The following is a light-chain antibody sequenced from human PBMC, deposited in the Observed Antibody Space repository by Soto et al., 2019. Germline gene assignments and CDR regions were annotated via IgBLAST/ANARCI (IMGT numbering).Light chain of an antibody. J-gene: IGKJ3*01. CDR1: QSVANNY. V-gene: IGKV3-20*01. CDR3: HHYSRSPIFP. CDR2: AAS. Sequence: EVVLTQSPGTLSLSPGERATLSCRASQSVANNYLAWYQQRPGQAPRLLIYAASSRAAGIPDRFSGSGSGTDFTLTISRLEPEDFGVFFCHHYSRSPIFPFGPGTTVDMK.